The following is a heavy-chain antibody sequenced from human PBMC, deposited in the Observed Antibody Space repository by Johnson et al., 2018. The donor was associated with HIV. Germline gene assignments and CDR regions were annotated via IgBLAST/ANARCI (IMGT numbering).Heavy chain of an antibody. D-gene: IGHD6-13*01. CDR1: GFTFSSYA. V-gene: IGHV3-30*04. Sequence: QVQLVESGGGLVQPGRSLRLSCAASGFTFSSYAMHWVRQAPAKGLEWVAAISYDGSNKYYADSVRGRFTISRDNSKNTLYLQMNSLRAEDTAVYYCAREGEGYSSSWYDAFDIWGQGTMVTVSS. CDR2: ISYDGSNK. J-gene: IGHJ3*02. CDR3: AREGEGYSSSWYDAFDI.